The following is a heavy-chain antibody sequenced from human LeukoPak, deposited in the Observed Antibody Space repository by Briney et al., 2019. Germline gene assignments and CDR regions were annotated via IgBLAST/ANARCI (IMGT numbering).Heavy chain of an antibody. J-gene: IGHJ4*02. CDR2: ISWNSGSI. Sequence: GRSLRLSCAASGFTFDDYAMHWVRQAPGKGLEWVSGISWNSGSIGYADSVKGRLTISRDNAKNSLYLQMNSLRAEDTALYYCAKDKYYYGSGSYLVGVLDYWGQGTLVTVSS. CDR1: GFTFDDYA. V-gene: IGHV3-9*01. D-gene: IGHD3-10*01. CDR3: AKDKYYYGSGSYLVGVLDY.